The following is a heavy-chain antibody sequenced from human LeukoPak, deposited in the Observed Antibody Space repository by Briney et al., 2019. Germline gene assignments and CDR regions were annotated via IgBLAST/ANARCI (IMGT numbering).Heavy chain of an antibody. V-gene: IGHV3-9*01. Sequence: GRSLRLSCAASGFTFDDYAMHWVRQAPGKGLEWVSGISWNSGSIGYADSVKGRFTISRDNAKNSLYLQMNSLRAEDTALYYCAKDNTAMVTNAFDIWGQGTMVTVSS. J-gene: IGHJ3*02. CDR3: AKDNTAMVTNAFDI. CDR1: GFTFDDYA. D-gene: IGHD5-18*01. CDR2: ISWNSGSI.